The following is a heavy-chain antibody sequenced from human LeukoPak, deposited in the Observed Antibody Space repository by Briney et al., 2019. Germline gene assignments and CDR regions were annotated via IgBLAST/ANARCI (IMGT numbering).Heavy chain of an antibody. D-gene: IGHD3-22*01. CDR2: IYHSGST. Sequence: SSETLSLTCTVSGGSISGSSYYWGWIRQPPGKGLEWIGSIYHSGSTYYNPPLKSRVTISVDTSKNQFSLKLSSVTAADTAVYYCARHGDYYDYSGYYRMAYYFDYWGQGTLVTVSS. J-gene: IGHJ4*02. CDR3: ARHGDYYDYSGYYRMAYYFDY. CDR1: GGSISGSSYY. V-gene: IGHV4-39*01.